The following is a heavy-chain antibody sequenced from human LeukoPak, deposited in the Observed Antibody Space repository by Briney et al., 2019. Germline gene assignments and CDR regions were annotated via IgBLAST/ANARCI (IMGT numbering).Heavy chain of an antibody. J-gene: IGHJ4*02. D-gene: IGHD3-22*01. Sequence: SETLSLTCTVSGGSISSGDNYWSWIRQPAGKGLEWIGRIYTSGSTNYNPSLKSRVTISGDTSKNQFSLRLSSVTAADTAVYYCARASYSYDINGWVPFDYWGQGTLVTVSS. CDR3: ARASYSYDINGWVPFDY. V-gene: IGHV4-61*02. CDR2: IYTSGST. CDR1: GGSISSGDNY.